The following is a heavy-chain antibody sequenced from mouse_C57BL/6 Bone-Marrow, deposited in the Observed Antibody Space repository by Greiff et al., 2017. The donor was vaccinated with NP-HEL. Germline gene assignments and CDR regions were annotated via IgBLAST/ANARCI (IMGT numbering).Heavy chain of an antibody. D-gene: IGHD1-1*01. CDR1: GYTFTSYW. V-gene: IGHV1-55*01. Sequence: QVQLKQPGAELVKPGASVKMSCKASGYTFTSYWITWVKQRPGQGLEWIGDIYPGSGSTNYNEKFKSKATLTVDTSSSTAYMQLSSLTSEDSAVYYCARWDQLLRSYYFDYWGQGTTLTVSS. CDR2: IYPGSGST. J-gene: IGHJ2*01. CDR3: ARWDQLLRSYYFDY.